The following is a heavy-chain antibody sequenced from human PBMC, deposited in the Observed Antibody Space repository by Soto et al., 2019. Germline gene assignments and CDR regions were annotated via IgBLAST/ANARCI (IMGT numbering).Heavy chain of an antibody. Sequence: PSETLSLTCTVSGGSISSGGYYWSWIRQHPGKGLEWIGYIYYSGSTYYNPSLKSRVTISVDTSKNQFSLKLSSVTAADTAVYYCARADIVVVVAKRSNYYYYGMDVWGQGTTVTVSS. CDR3: ARADIVVVVAKRSNYYYYGMDV. CDR2: IYYSGST. D-gene: IGHD2-15*01. J-gene: IGHJ6*02. V-gene: IGHV4-31*03. CDR1: GGSISSGGYY.